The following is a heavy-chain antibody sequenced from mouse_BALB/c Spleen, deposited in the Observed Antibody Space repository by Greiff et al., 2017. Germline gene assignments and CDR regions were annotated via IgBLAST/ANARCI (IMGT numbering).Heavy chain of an antibody. Sequence: EVQLQQSGPGLVKPSQSLSLTCTVTGYSITSDYAWNWIRQFPGNKLEWMGYISYSGSTSYNPSLKSRISITRDTSKNQFFLQLNSVTTEDTATYYCARGNGNRAWFAYWGQGTLVTVSA. CDR3: ARGNGNRAWFAY. J-gene: IGHJ3*01. V-gene: IGHV3-2*02. D-gene: IGHD2-1*01. CDR1: GYSITSDYA. CDR2: ISYSGST.